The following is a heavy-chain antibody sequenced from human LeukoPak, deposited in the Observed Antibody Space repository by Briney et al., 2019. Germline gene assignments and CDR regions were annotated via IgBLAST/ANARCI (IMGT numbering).Heavy chain of an antibody. V-gene: IGHV3-21*01. CDR3: ARDGIGSTNNFDY. CDR1: GFTFSSYS. J-gene: IGHJ4*02. CDR2: ISSSSSYI. Sequence: PGGSLRLSCAASGFTFSSYSMNWVRQAPGKGLEWVSSISSSSSYIYYADSVKGRFTISRDNAKNSLYLQVNSLRAEDTAVYYCARDGIGSTNNFDYWGQGTLVTVPS. D-gene: IGHD1-26*01.